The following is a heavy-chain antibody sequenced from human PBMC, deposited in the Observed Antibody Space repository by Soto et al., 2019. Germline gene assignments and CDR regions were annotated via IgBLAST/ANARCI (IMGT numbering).Heavy chain of an antibody. CDR3: ARDVGATPPPG. Sequence: QVQLVESGGGVVQPGRSLRLSCAASGFTITRHAMHWVRQSPVKGLEWVAVISYDGSERYYADSVKGRFTISRDSSKNTLYLQMNSLGPEDTGVYYCARDVGATPPPGWGPGTLVTVFS. CDR2: ISYDGSER. J-gene: IGHJ4*02. V-gene: IGHV3-30-3*01. CDR1: GFTITRHA. D-gene: IGHD3-16*01.